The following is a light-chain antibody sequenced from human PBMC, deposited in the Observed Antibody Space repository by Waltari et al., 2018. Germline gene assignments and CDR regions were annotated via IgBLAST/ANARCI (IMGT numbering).Light chain of an antibody. Sequence: DIQMTQSPSSLSASVGDRFTLTCRASQDINIYLGWFQQKPGKAPRSLIYDASTLQSGVPSRFSGRGSGTEFTLTISSLQPEDFATYYCQRYETYPYSFGQGTTLEIK. J-gene: IGKJ2*03. CDR2: DAS. CDR1: QDINIY. CDR3: QRYETYPYS. V-gene: IGKV1-16*01.